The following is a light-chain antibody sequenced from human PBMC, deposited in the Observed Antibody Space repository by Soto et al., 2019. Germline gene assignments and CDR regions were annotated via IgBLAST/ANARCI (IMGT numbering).Light chain of an antibody. V-gene: IGLV2-14*01. Sequence: QSVLTQPASVSGSPGQSITISYNGTSSDIGGSNWVSWYQQHPGRAPELIIFVVSGRPSGVSDRFSGSRSDNTASLTISGLQAEDEADYYCTSHSSSGTLAVFGTGTKLTVL. CDR1: SSDIGGSNW. J-gene: IGLJ1*01. CDR3: TSHSSSGTLAV. CDR2: VVS.